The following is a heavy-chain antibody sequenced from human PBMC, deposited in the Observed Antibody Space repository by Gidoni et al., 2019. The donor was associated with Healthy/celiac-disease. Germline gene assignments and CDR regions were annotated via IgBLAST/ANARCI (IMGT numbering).Heavy chain of an antibody. CDR3: TRAPDYGDYGQVWDY. Sequence: EVQLVESGGGLVQPGRSLRLSGTASGFTFGDYAMSWFRQAPGKGLEVVVFIRTKAYGGTTEYAASVKGRFTISRDDSKSIAYLQMNSLKTEDTAVYYCTRAPDYGDYGQVWDYWGQGTLVTVSS. V-gene: IGHV3-49*03. CDR1: GFTFGDYA. D-gene: IGHD4-17*01. CDR2: IRTKAYGGTT. J-gene: IGHJ4*02.